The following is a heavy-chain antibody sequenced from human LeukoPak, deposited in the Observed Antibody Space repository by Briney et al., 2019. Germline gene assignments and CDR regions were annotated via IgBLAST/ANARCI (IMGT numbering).Heavy chain of an antibody. J-gene: IGHJ4*02. CDR3: AKGLVVATTRYYFDY. D-gene: IGHD5-12*01. CDR2: ISGSGGST. V-gene: IGHV3-23*01. Sequence: GGSLRLSCAASGFTFSSYAMSWVRQAPGKGLEWVSAISGSGGSTYYADSVKGRFTISRDNSKNTLYLQMNSLRAEDTAVYYCAKGLVVATTRYYFDYWGQGTLVTVSS. CDR1: GFTFSSYA.